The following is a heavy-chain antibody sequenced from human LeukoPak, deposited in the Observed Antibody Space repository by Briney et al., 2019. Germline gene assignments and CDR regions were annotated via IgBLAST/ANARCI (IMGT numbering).Heavy chain of an antibody. CDR1: GSTFTGYY. CDR2: INPNSGGT. V-gene: IGHV1-2*02. Sequence: ASVKVSCKASGSTFTGYYMHWVRQAPGQGLEWMGWINPNSGGTSYAQEFQGRGTMTRATSISTAYMELSRLRSDDTAVYLCESGSSAALHDYSGSGSYYNLGYWGQGTLVTVSS. J-gene: IGHJ1*01. D-gene: IGHD3-10*01. CDR3: ESGSSAALHDYSGSGSYYNLGY.